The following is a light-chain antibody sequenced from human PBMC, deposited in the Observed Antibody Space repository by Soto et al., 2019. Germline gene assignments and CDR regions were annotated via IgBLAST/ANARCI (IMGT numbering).Light chain of an antibody. J-gene: IGKJ5*01. Sequence: DIQLTQSPSFLSASVGDRVTITCRASQDISSSLAWYQQKPGKAPKLLIYAASTLQGGDPSRFSGSGSGTEFTLTISSLQPEDFATYYCQQLNSYPSITFGQGTRLE. CDR2: AAS. CDR3: QQLNSYPSIT. V-gene: IGKV1-9*01. CDR1: QDISSS.